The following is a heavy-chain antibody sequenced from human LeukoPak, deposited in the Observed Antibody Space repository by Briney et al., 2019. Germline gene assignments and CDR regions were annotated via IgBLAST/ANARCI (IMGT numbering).Heavy chain of an antibody. CDR1: GYTPIELS. CDR3: ATTLPRQWLVLWGAFDI. CDR2: FDPEDGET. V-gene: IGHV1-24*01. Sequence: ASVTVSSTFSGYTPIELSIHWVRQAPGKGLECMGGFDPEDGETIYAQKFQGRVAMTEDTSTDTAYMELSSLRSEDTAVYYCATTLPRQWLVLWGAFDIWGQGTMVTVSS. D-gene: IGHD6-19*01. J-gene: IGHJ3*02.